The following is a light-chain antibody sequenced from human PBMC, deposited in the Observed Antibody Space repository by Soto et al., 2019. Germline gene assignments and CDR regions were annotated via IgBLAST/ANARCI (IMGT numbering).Light chain of an antibody. V-gene: IGLV2-14*03. J-gene: IGLJ1*01. CDR1: SSDVGAYNY. CDR2: DVT. CDR3: NSYTSSTTPYV. Sequence: QSVLTQPASVSGSPGQSITISCTGSSSDVGAYNYVSWYQHHPDKAPKLVIYDVTNRSSGVSNRFSGYKSGNTASLTISGFQAEDEADYYCNSYTSSTTPYVFGTGTKLTAL.